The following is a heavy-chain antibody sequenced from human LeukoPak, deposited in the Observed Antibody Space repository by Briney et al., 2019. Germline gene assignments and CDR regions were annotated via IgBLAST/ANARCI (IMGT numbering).Heavy chain of an antibody. J-gene: IGHJ3*02. CDR1: GFTFSSYG. Sequence: GGSPRLSCAASGFTFSSYGMHWVRQAPGKGLEWVAVISYDGSNKYYADSVKGRFTISRDNSKNTLYLQMNSLRAEDTAVYYCAKDRLRYFDAYDAFDIWGQGTMVTVSS. V-gene: IGHV3-30*18. D-gene: IGHD3-9*01. CDR2: ISYDGSNK. CDR3: AKDRLRYFDAYDAFDI.